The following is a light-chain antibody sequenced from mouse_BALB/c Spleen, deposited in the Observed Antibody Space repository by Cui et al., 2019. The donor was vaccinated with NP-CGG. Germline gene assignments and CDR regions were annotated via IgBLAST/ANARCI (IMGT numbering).Light chain of an antibody. CDR1: TGAVTTSND. Sequence: QAVVTQESALTTSPGETVTLPCRPSTGAVTTSNDANWVQEKPDHLFTGLIGGTNNRTPGVPARFSGSLIGDKAALTITGAQTEDEAIYFCALWYSNHWVFGGGTKLTVL. CDR2: GTN. CDR3: ALWYSNHWV. J-gene: IGLJ1*01. V-gene: IGLV1*01.